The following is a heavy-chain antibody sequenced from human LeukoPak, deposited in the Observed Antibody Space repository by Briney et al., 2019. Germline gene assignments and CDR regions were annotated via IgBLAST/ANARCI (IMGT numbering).Heavy chain of an antibody. CDR1: GDSISSSHW. CDR3: ARDRYYGSGVYAFDI. Sequence: SETLSLTCAVSGDSISSSHWWSWVRQSPGKGLEWIGEIYRSGSTNYNPSLKSRVTISVDKSKNQFSLKLSSVTAADTAVYYCARDRYYGSGVYAFDIWGQGTLVTVSS. CDR2: IYRSGST. D-gene: IGHD3-10*01. J-gene: IGHJ4*02. V-gene: IGHV4-4*02.